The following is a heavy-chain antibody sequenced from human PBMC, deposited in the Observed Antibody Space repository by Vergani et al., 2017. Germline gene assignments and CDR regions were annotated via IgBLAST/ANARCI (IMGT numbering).Heavy chain of an antibody. CDR3: ARDVRGYSGYDLFNWFDP. Sequence: QVQLVQSGAEVKKPGASVKVSCKASGYTFTSYGISWVRQAPGQGLEWMGWISAYNGNTNYAQKIQGRVTMTTDTSTSTAYMELRSLRSDDKAVYYCARDVRGYSGYDLFNWFDPWGQGTLVTVSS. D-gene: IGHD5-12*01. CDR1: GYTFTSYG. CDR2: ISAYNGNT. J-gene: IGHJ5*02. V-gene: IGHV1-18*01.